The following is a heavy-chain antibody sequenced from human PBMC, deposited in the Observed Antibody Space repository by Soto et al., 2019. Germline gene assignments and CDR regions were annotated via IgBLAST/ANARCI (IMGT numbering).Heavy chain of an antibody. CDR1: GGTFSSYA. D-gene: IGHD6-13*01. J-gene: IGHJ6*02. CDR3: ASGPLADQLVSPLCYYYYGMDV. CDR2: IIPIFGTA. V-gene: IGHV1-69*13. Sequence: SVKVSCKASGGTFSSYAISWVRQAPGQGLEWMGGIIPIFGTANYAQKFQGRVTITADESTSTAYMELSSLRSEDTAVYYCASGPLADQLVSPLCYYYYGMDVWGQGTTVTVSS.